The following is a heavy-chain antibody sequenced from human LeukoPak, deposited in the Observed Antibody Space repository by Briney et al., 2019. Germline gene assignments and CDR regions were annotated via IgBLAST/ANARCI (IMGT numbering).Heavy chain of an antibody. D-gene: IGHD6-19*01. CDR3: ARVGSSGWYFEVDYYYYGMDV. V-gene: IGHV3-23*01. CDR1: GFGFSDYA. J-gene: IGHJ6*02. CDR2: ISSGDGST. Sequence: GGSLRLSCAASGFGFSDYAMTWVRQAPGKGLGWVSTISSGDGSTYYADSVKGRFTISRDNSKNTLYLQMNSLRAEDTAVYYCARVGSSGWYFEVDYYYYGMDVWGQGTTVTVSS.